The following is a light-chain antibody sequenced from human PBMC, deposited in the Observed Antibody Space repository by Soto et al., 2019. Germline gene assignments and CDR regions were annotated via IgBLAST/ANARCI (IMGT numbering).Light chain of an antibody. CDR1: SRDVGSYNV. CDR2: EGS. V-gene: IGLV2-23*01. CDR3: CSYVGSSTYV. Sequence: QSVLAEPASGSGSPGQSVTIFCPGTSRDVGSYNVVSWYQQHPGKAPKLMIYEGSKRPSEVSNRFSGSKSGNTASLTISGLQAEDEADYYCCSYVGSSTYVFGTGTKVTVL. J-gene: IGLJ1*01.